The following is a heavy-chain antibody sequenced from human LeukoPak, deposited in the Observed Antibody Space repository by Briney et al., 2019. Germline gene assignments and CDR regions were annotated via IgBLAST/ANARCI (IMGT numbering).Heavy chain of an antibody. V-gene: IGHV3-30*03. J-gene: IGHJ5*02. CDR3: ATRITMVRGVMNWFDP. D-gene: IGHD3-10*01. CDR1: GFTFSSYG. CDR2: ISYDGSNK. Sequence: GRSLRLSCAASGFTFSSYGMHWVRQAPGKGLEWVAVISYDGSNKYCADSVKGRFTISRDNSKNTLYLQMNSLRAEDTAVYYCATRITMVRGVMNWFDPWGQGTLVTVSS.